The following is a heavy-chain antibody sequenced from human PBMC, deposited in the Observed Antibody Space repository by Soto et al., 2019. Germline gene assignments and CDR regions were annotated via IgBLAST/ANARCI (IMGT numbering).Heavy chain of an antibody. CDR1: GYTFTAYA. V-gene: IGHV1-2*02. CDR3: AREASAGLALDY. Sequence: QVQLVHSGAELKKPGASVKVSCKASGYTFTAYAMHWVRQAPGQGLEWMGWINPNSGDATYAQKCRVRVTMTMDTSITTAYMELSSLSYDDTAVYYCAREASAGLALDYWGQGTLVTVSA. CDR2: INPNSGDA. J-gene: IGHJ4*02.